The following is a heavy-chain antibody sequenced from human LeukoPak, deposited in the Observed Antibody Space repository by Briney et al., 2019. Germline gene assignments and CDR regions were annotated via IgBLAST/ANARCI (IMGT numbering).Heavy chain of an antibody. Sequence: SETLSLTCTVSVGSISSSSYYWGWIRQPPGEGLEWIGSIYYSGSTYYNPSLKSRVTISVDTSKIQFSLKLSSVTAADTAVYYCAREVGANIGYWGQGTLVTVSS. CDR3: AREVGANIGY. CDR2: IYYSGST. CDR1: VGSISSSSYY. J-gene: IGHJ4*02. V-gene: IGHV4-39*07. D-gene: IGHD1-26*01.